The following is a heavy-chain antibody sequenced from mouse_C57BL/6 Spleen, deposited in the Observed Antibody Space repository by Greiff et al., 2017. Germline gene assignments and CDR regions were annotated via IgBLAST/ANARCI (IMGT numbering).Heavy chain of an antibody. D-gene: IGHD2-2*01. CDR2: IDPSDSET. V-gene: IGHV1-52*01. CDR3: ARGGYPYYYAMDY. J-gene: IGHJ4*01. CDR1: GYTFTSYW. Sequence: VQLQQPGAELVRPGSSVKLSCKASGYTFTSYWMHWVKQRPIQGLEWIGNIDPSDSETPSNQKFKDKATLTVDKSSSTAYMQLSSLTSEASAVYYCARGGYPYYYAMDYWGQGTSVTVSS.